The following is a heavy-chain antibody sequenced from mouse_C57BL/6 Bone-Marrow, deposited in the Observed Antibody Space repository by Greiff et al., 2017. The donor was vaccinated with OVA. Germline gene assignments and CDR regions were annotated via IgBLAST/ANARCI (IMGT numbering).Heavy chain of an antibody. D-gene: IGHD2-1*01. CDR1: GFTFSSYA. J-gene: IGHJ4*01. Sequence: EVQLMDSGEGLVKPGGSLKLSCAASGFTFSSYAMSWVRQTPEKRLEWVAYISSGGDYIYYVDTVKGRFTISSDNARNTLYLQMSSLKSEDTAMYYCTRLLDAMDYWGQGTSVTVSS. CDR2: ISSGGDYI. V-gene: IGHV5-9-1*02. CDR3: TRLLDAMDY.